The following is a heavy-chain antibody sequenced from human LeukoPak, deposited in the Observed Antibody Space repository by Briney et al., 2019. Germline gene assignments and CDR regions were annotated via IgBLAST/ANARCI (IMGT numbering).Heavy chain of an antibody. D-gene: IGHD6-19*01. V-gene: IGHV3-23*01. J-gene: IGHJ6*03. CDR3: ASRYSSGWYYYYYYMDV. CDR1: GFTFSSHG. Sequence: TGGSLRLSCAASGFTFSSHGMSWVRQAPGKGLEWVSTISGSGDYTYYADSVKGRFTISRDNSKNTLYLQMNSLRAEDTAVYYCASRYSSGWYYYYYYMDVWGKGTTVTISS. CDR2: ISGSGDYT.